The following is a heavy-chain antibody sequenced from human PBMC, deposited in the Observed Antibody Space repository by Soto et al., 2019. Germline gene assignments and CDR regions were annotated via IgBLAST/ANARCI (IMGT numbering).Heavy chain of an antibody. J-gene: IGHJ3*01. Sequence: GGSLRLSCTASGFTFVNSWMSWVRRIPGKGLEWVAHIKQDGTEKYHVESVKGRLTISRDNAKNTLYLQMNSLRAEYTAVYYCARGDRGAFDLWGQGTMVTVSS. V-gene: IGHV3-7*04. CDR2: IKQDGTEK. D-gene: IGHD2-21*02. CDR3: ARGDRGAFDL. CDR1: GFTFVNSW.